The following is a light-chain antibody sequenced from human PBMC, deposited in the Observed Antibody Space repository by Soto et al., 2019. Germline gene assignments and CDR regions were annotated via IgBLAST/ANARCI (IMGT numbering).Light chain of an antibody. J-gene: IGKJ4*01. CDR3: MQALQTPLT. V-gene: IGKV2-28*01. CDR1: QSLLHSNGYNY. Sequence: DIVMTQSPLSLPVTPGEPASISCRSSQSLLHSNGYNYVDWYLQKPGQSPQLLIYFGSNRASGVPARFSGSGACTDVTLKISRVEAEDVGVYYCMQALQTPLTFGGGTKVEIK. CDR2: FGS.